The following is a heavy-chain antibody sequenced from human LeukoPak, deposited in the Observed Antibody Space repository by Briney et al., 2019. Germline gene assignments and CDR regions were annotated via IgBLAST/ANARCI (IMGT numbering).Heavy chain of an antibody. Sequence: PSETLSLTCTVSGGSISSYYWNWIRQPPGKGLEWIGYIYYSGSTNYNPSLKSRVTISVDTSKNQFSLKLSSVTAADTAVYYCARSGDGYHPDYWGQGTLVTVSS. CDR3: ARSGDGYHPDY. D-gene: IGHD5-12*01. J-gene: IGHJ4*02. V-gene: IGHV4-59*01. CDR2: IYYSGST. CDR1: GGSISSYY.